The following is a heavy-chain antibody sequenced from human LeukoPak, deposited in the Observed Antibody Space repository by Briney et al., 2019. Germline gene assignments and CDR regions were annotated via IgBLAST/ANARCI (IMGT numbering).Heavy chain of an antibody. V-gene: IGHV1-2*02. CDR3: ARRLRGGDTAMEFGY. CDR1: GYTFTGYY. D-gene: IGHD5-18*01. Sequence: GASVKVSCKASGYTFTGYYMHWVRQAPGQGLEWVGWINPNSGGTNYAQKFQGRVTMTRDTSISTAYMELSRLRSDDTAVYYCARRLRGGDTAMEFGYWGQGTLVTVSS. CDR2: INPNSGGT. J-gene: IGHJ4*02.